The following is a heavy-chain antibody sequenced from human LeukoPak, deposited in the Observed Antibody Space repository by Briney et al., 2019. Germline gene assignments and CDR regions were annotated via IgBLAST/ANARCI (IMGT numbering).Heavy chain of an antibody. D-gene: IGHD3-10*01. CDR1: GYSFTSYW. J-gene: IGHJ3*02. V-gene: IGHV5-51*01. Sequence: GESLKISCKGSGYSFTSYWIGWVRQMPGKGLEWMGIIYPGDSDIRYSPSFQGQVTISADKSISTAYLQWSSLKASDTAMYFCARGAQSIWDAFDIWGQGTMVTVSS. CDR3: ARGAQSIWDAFDI. CDR2: IYPGDSDI.